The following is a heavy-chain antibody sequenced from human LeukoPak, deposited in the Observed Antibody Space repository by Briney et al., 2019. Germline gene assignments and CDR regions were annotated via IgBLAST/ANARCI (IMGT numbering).Heavy chain of an antibody. V-gene: IGHV1-2*02. CDR1: GYTFTSYD. CDR3: AKFSSWYDPADY. J-gene: IGHJ4*02. Sequence: GASVKVSCKASGYTFTSYDINWVRQATGQGLEWMGWINPNSGGTNYAQKFQGRVTMTRDTSISTAYMELSRLRSDDTAVYYCAKFSSWYDPADYWGQGTLVTVSS. CDR2: INPNSGGT. D-gene: IGHD6-13*01.